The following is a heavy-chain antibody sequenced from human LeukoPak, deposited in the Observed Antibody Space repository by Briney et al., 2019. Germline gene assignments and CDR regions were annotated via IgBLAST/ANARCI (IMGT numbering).Heavy chain of an antibody. CDR2: FYYSGSTNSGST. Sequence: SETLSLTCTVSGASITSYFWSWIRQSPGEGLEWIGYFYYSGSTNSGSTNYNPSLKSRLTISVDTSKNQFSLKLNSVTAADTAMYYCAKGREYGPWGQGTLVTVSS. D-gene: IGHD3-10*01. CDR1: GASITSYF. J-gene: IGHJ5*02. V-gene: IGHV4-59*01. CDR3: AKGREYGP.